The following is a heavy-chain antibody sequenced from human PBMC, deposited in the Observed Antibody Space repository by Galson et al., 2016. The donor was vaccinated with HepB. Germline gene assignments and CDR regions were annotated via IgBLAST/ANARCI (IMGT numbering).Heavy chain of an antibody. CDR1: GFTFKNAW. Sequence: SLRLSCAASGFTFKNAWMTWVRQAPGKGLEWVGRLKSKTDDGTTDYAAPVKDRFTISRDDSKNTLYLQMNSLKTEDTAVYYCSTDLANYYGSGNYYGDAFQIWGQGTMVTVSS. CDR3: STDLANYYGSGNYYGDAFQI. CDR2: LKSKTDDGTT. D-gene: IGHD3-10*01. V-gene: IGHV3-15*01. J-gene: IGHJ3*02.